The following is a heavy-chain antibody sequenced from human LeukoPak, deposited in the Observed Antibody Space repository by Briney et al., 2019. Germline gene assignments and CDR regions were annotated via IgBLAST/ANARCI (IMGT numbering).Heavy chain of an antibody. D-gene: IGHD5-18*01. Sequence: ASVKVSCKASGYTFTGYYMHWVRQAPGQGLEWMGWINPNSGGTNYAQRFQGRVTMTRDTSISTAYMELSRLGSDDTAVYYCARGLGYSYGYYFDYWGQGTLVTVSS. V-gene: IGHV1-2*02. J-gene: IGHJ4*02. CDR1: GYTFTGYY. CDR2: INPNSGGT. CDR3: ARGLGYSYGYYFDY.